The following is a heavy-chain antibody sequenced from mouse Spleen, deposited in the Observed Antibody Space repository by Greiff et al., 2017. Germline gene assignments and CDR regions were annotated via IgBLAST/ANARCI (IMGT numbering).Heavy chain of an antibody. CDR2: INYDGSST. V-gene: IGHV5-16*01. CDR1: GFTFSDYY. CDR3: ARVYWGFAY. D-gene: IGHD2-1*01. J-gene: IGHJ3*01. Sequence: EVQVVESEGGLVQPGSSMKLSCTASGFTFSDYYMAWVRQVPEKGLEWVANINYDGSSTYYLDSLKSRFIISRDNAKNILYLQMSSLKSEDTATYYCARVYWGFAYWGQGTLVTVSA.